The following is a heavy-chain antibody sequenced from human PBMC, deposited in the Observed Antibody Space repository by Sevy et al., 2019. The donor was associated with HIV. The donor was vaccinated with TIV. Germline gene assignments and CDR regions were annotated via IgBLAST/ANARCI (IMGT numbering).Heavy chain of an antibody. CDR1: GYTLITYG. CDR2: ISAYNGNT. J-gene: IGHJ4*02. D-gene: IGHD3-16*01. V-gene: IGHV1-18*01. Sequence: ASVKVSCKASGYTLITYGISWLRQAPGQGLVWMGRISAYNGNTNYEQKLQGRVTMTTDTFTSTAYMEMRSLRSDDTAVYYCARDEGGNLDYWGQGTLVTVSS. CDR3: ARDEGGNLDY.